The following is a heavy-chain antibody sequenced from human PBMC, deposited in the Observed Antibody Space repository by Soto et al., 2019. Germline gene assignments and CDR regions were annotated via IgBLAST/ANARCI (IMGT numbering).Heavy chain of an antibody. D-gene: IGHD6-19*01. Sequence: EVQLVESGGGLVQPGGSLRRSCAASGFTFRRYAMSWVRQAPGKGLEWVSSISGSGGCAFYVDSVKGRFTISRDNSKNTLQLQMNSLRADDTAIYYCAKDTAVSGTFVVTFDSWGQGSLVTVSS. CDR2: ISGSGGCA. J-gene: IGHJ4*02. CDR3: AKDTAVSGTFVVTFDS. CDR1: GFTFRRYA. V-gene: IGHV3-23*04.